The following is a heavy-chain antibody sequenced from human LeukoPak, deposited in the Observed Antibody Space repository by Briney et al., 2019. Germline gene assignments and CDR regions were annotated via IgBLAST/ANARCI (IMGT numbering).Heavy chain of an antibody. J-gene: IGHJ4*02. V-gene: IGHV4-59*01. CDR3: ARGDYYGSGSYYNLYY. D-gene: IGHD3-10*01. CDR2: IYYSGST. Sequence: PSETLPLTCTLSVGSISSYYWSWIRQPPGEGLEWIGYIYYSGSTNYNPSLKSRVTISVDTSKNQFSLKLSSVTAADTAVYYCARGDYYGSGSYYNLYYWGQGTLVTVSS. CDR1: VGSISSYY.